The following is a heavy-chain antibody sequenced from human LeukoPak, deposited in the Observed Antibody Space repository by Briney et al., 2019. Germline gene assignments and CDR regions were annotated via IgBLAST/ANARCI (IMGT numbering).Heavy chain of an antibody. V-gene: IGHV1-18*01. D-gene: IGHD3-9*01. CDR3: ARDGDYDILTGRNWFDP. CDR2: ISAYNGNT. J-gene: IGHJ5*02. CDR1: GYTFTSYG. Sequence: GASVKVSCKASGYTFTSYGISWVRQAPGQGLEWMGWISAYNGNTNYAQKLQGRVTMTTDTSTSTAYMELRSLRSDDTAVYYCARDGDYDILTGRNWFDPWGQGTLVTVSS.